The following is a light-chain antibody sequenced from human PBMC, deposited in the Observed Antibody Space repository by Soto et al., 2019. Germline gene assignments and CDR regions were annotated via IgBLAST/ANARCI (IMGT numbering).Light chain of an antibody. J-gene: IGKJ1*01. V-gene: IGKV3-20*01. CDR1: QSVNSNF. Sequence: EIGFSQSPCTLSLSPGDRATLSCRASQSVNSNFLAWYQQKPGQAPRLLIYGASSRAAGIPDTFSGSGSGTDFTLTISRLEPGDFAVYYCQQYGTSPWTFGQGTKVDIK. CDR3: QQYGTSPWT. CDR2: GAS.